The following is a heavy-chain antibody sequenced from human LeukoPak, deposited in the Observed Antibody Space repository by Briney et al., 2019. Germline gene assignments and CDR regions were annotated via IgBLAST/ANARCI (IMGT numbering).Heavy chain of an antibody. CDR2: ISWNSRST. D-gene: IGHD3-16*01. J-gene: IGHJ4*02. CDR3: AKDSRRGLYYFDY. CDR1: GFTFEDYA. Sequence: GGSLRLSCAASGFTFEDYAMHWVRQAPGKGLEWVSGISWNSRSTGYADSVKGRFTTSRDNAKNSLYLQMNSLRPEDTALYYCAKDSRRGLYYFDYWGQGTLVTVSS. V-gene: IGHV3-9*01.